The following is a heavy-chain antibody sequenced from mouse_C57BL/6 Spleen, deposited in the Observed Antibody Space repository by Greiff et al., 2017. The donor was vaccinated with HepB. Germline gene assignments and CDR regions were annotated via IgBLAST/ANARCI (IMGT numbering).Heavy chain of an antibody. V-gene: IGHV1-69*01. CDR2: IDPSDSYT. J-gene: IGHJ4*01. CDR1: GYTFTSYW. CDR3: ARRDYYGSRGDYAMDY. Sequence: QVQLQQPGAELVMPGASVKLSCKASGYTFTSYWMHWVKQRPRQGLEWIGEIDPSDSYTNYNQKFKGKSTLTVDKSSSTAYMQLSSLTSEDSAVYYCARRDYYGSRGDYAMDYWGQGTSVTVSS. D-gene: IGHD1-1*01.